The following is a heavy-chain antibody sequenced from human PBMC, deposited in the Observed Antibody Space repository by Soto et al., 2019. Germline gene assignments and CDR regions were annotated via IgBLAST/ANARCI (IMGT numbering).Heavy chain of an antibody. CDR3: ARVYSSSWYVDAYYYYGMDV. CDR2: IYYSGST. CDR1: GGSISSYY. Sequence: LSLTCTVSGGSISSYYWSWIRQPPGKGLEWIGYIYYSGSTNYNPSLKSRVTISVDTSRNQFSLKLSSVTAADTAVYYCARVYSSSWYVDAYYYYGMDVWGQGTTVTVSS. V-gene: IGHV4-59*01. J-gene: IGHJ6*02. D-gene: IGHD6-13*01.